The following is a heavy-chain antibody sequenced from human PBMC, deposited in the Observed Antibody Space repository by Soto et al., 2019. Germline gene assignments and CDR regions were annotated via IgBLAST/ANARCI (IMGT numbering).Heavy chain of an antibody. Sequence: QSGGSLRLSCVASGFTFITYWVDWVRQAPGKGLEWVANINQDGSEKHYVDSVKGRFTISRDNAKNSLYLQMSSLTAEDSALYYCSRSLDYWGPGALVTVSS. CDR2: INQDGSEK. CDR1: GFTFITYW. V-gene: IGHV3-7*01. CDR3: SRSLDY. J-gene: IGHJ4*02.